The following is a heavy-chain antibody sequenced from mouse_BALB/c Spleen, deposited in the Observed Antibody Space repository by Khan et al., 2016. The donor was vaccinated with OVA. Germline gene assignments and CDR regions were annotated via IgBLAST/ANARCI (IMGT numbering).Heavy chain of an antibody. CDR1: GYSFTSYY. Sequence: VQLQQSGPELMKPGSSVKISCKASGYSFTSYYIHWVMQSHGKSLEWIGYIDPFSGGATYNQKFKGKATLTVAKDSSTAYIHLSNLNSEDSAVXFCTRHGYVAWFTYWGQGTLVTVSA. D-gene: IGHD2-2*01. CDR2: IDPFSGGA. CDR3: TRHGYVAWFTY. V-gene: IGHV1S135*01. J-gene: IGHJ3*01.